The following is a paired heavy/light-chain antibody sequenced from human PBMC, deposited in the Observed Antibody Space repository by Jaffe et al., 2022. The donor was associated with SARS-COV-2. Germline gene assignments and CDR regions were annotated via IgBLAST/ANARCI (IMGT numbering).Heavy chain of an antibody. CDR2: ISESGGDR. CDR1: GFTVSSYA. J-gene: IGHJ6*03. D-gene: IGHD2-15*01. Sequence: EVQLVESGGGLVQPGGSLRLSCVASGFTVSSYALSWVRQAPGKGLEWISGISESGGDRDSAESVKGRFTISRDNSRNTLNLQMDTLRAEDTAVYYCAKHSGPRVGYCSANRCYTGYHYMDVWGKGTTVTVSS. V-gene: IGHV3-23*04. CDR3: AKHSGPRVGYCSANRCYTGYHYMDV.
Light chain of an antibody. CDR2: GAS. Sequence: DIQMTQSPSSLSASVGDRVTITCRASQKISTYLNWYQQKPGKAPNLLIYGASTLRGGVPSRFSGSGSGTDFTLTISSLQPEDIATYYCQQSHTTPPTFGQGTKLEIK. V-gene: IGKV1-39*01. CDR3: QQSHTTPPT. J-gene: IGKJ2*01. CDR1: QKISTY.